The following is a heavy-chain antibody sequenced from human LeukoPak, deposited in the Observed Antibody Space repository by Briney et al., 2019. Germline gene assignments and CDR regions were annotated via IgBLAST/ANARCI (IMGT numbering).Heavy chain of an antibody. V-gene: IGHV4-59*01. J-gene: IGHJ4*02. CDR1: GGSISSYY. CDR2: IYYSGST. Sequence: KSSETLSLTCTVSGGSISSYYWSWIRQPSGKGLEWIGYIYYSGSTNYNPSLKSRVTISVDTSKNQFSLKLSSVTAADTAVYYCASIDYDSSGYYFDYWGQGTLVTVSS. D-gene: IGHD3-22*01. CDR3: ASIDYDSSGYYFDY.